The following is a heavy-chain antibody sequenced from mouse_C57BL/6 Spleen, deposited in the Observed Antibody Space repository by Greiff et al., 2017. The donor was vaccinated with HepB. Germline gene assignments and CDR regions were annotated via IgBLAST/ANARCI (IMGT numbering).Heavy chain of an antibody. CDR1: GFPITSGYY. Sequence: VQLVESGPGLVKPSQSLFLTCSITGFPITSGYYWIWIRQSPGKPLEWMGYITHSGETFYNPSLQSPISITRETSKNQFFLQLNSVTTEDTAMYYCAGGRGESWGYFDVWGTGTTVTVSS. CDR2: ITHSGET. J-gene: IGHJ1*03. D-gene: IGHD4-1*01. CDR3: AGGRGESWGYFDV. V-gene: IGHV12-3*01.